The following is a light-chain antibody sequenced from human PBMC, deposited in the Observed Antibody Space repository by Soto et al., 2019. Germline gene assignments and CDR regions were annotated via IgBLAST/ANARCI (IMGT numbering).Light chain of an antibody. J-gene: IGLJ2*01. CDR2: DVS. CDR3: CSYAGSYTLL. CDR1: SSDVGGYKY. Sequence: QSALTQPRSVSGSPGQSVTISCTGTSSDVGGYKYVSWYQQHPGKAPKFMIYDVSKRPSGVPDRFSGSKSGNTASLTISGXXXXDEADYYCCSYAGSYTLLXGGGTKLTVL. V-gene: IGLV2-11*01.